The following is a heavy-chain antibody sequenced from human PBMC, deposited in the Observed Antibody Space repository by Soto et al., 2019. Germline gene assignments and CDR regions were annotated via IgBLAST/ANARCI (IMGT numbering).Heavy chain of an antibody. CDR2: ISGSGGST. J-gene: IGHJ4*02. CDR3: AKYSSKHFDY. Sequence: EVQLLESGGGLVQPGGSLRLSCAASGFTFSSYVVGWVRQAPGKGLEWVSSISGSGGSTYYPDSVKGRFTISRDNSKNTLYLQMNSLRAEDTAVYFCAKYSSKHFDYWGQGTLVTVSS. D-gene: IGHD6-13*01. V-gene: IGHV3-23*01. CDR1: GFTFSSYV.